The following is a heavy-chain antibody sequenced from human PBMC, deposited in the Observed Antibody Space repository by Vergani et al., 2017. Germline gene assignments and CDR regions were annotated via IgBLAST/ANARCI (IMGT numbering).Heavy chain of an antibody. V-gene: IGHV4-4*03. D-gene: IGHD5-18*01. J-gene: IGHJ4*02. CDR2: IYHSGST. CDR1: GDSISSSNW. CDR3: ASTAIGFPAGFDY. Sequence: QVQLQESGPGLVKPPGTLSLTCAVSGDSISSSNWWSWVRQPPGKGLEWIGEIYHSGSTNYNPSLKSRITISVDKSKNQFSLKLSSVTAADTAVYYCASTAIGFPAGFDYWGQGTLVTVSS.